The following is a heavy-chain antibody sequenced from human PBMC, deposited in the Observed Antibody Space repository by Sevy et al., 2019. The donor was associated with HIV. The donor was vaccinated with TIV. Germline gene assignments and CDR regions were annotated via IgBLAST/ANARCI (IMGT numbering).Heavy chain of an antibody. J-gene: IGHJ3*02. D-gene: IGHD1-26*01. Sequence: GGSLRLSCAASGFTFSSYGMHWVRQAPGKGLEWVAFIRYDGSNKYYADSVKGRFTISRDNSKNTLYLQMNSLRAEDTAVYYCANEKWELRGDAFDIWGQGTMVTVSS. CDR3: ANEKWELRGDAFDI. CDR2: IRYDGSNK. CDR1: GFTFSSYG. V-gene: IGHV3-30*02.